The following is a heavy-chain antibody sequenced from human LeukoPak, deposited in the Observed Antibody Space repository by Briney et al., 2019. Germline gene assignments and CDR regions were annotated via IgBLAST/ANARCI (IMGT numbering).Heavy chain of an antibody. CDR2: IYPGDSDT. CDR1: GYSFTSYW. CDR3: ARGRLDCSSTSCYYYFDY. V-gene: IGHV5-51*01. Sequence: GESLKISCKGSGYSFTSYWIGWVRQMPGKGLEWMGIIYPGDSDTRYSPSFQGQVTISADKSISTAYLQWSSLKASDTATYYCARGRLDCSSTSCYYYFDYWGQGTLVTVSS. D-gene: IGHD2-2*01. J-gene: IGHJ4*02.